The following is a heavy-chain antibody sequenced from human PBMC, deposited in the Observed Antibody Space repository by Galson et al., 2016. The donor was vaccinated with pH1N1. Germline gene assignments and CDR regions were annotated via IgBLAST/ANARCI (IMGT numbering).Heavy chain of an antibody. V-gene: IGHV1-46*04. CDR1: GYSFTRYY. CDR2: ITPTDGST. CDR3: ARDPSYCGGDCYLGGAFDI. Sequence: SVKVSCKASGYSFTRYYVHWVRQAPGQGLEWMGIITPTDGSTWYAQKLQGRVAMTRDTSTSTVYMELSSLRSEDRAVYYCARDPSYCGGDCYLGGAFDIWGQGTMVTVSS. J-gene: IGHJ3*02. D-gene: IGHD2-21*02.